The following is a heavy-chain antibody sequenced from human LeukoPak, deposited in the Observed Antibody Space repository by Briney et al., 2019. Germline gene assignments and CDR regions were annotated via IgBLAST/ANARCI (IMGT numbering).Heavy chain of an antibody. D-gene: IGHD1-20*01. CDR2: ISSSVIT. J-gene: IGHJ4*02. Sequence: PGGSLRLSCAASGFTFSSFEMNWVRQAPGKGLEWVSYISSSVITYYADSVKGRFTISRDNSKNTLYLQMNSLRAEDTAVYYCARGLTGTTSGYFDYWGQGTLVTVSS. CDR3: ARGLTGTTSGYFDY. CDR1: GFTFSSFE. V-gene: IGHV3-48*03.